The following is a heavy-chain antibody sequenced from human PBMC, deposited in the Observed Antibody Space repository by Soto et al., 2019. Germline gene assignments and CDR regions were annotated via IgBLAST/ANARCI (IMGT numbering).Heavy chain of an antibody. J-gene: IGHJ5*02. CDR2: IYYSGST. V-gene: IGHV4-39*01. Sequence: QLQLQESGPGLVKPSETLSLTCTVSGGSISSSSYYWGWIRQPPGKGLEWIGSIYYSGSTYYNPSLKSRVTISVDTSKNQFSLKLSSVTAADTAVYYCARHSTEDLYGHSGYDFMGGFDPWGQGTLVTVSS. D-gene: IGHD5-12*01. CDR3: ARHSTEDLYGHSGYDFMGGFDP. CDR1: GGSISSSSYY.